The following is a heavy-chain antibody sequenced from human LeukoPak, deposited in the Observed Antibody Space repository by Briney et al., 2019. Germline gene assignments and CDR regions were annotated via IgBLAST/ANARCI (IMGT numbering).Heavy chain of an antibody. V-gene: IGHV3-7*04. CDR2: INHDGKEK. D-gene: IGHD5-12*01. J-gene: IGHJ4*01. Sequence: GGSLRLSCAASGFTFKKSWMTWVRQAPGKGLEWVANINHDGKEKYYADSVRGRFTISRDNTKNSMSLQMNSLRADDTAVFYCAKEGGYDYAGAGYWGHGTLVTVSS. CDR3: AKEGGYDYAGAGY. CDR1: GFTFKKSW.